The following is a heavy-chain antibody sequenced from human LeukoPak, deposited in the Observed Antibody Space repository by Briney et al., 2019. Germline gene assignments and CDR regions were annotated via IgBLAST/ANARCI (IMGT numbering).Heavy chain of an antibody. V-gene: IGHV3-48*03. CDR2: ISSSGSTI. CDR1: GFTFSSYE. D-gene: IGHD7-27*01. Sequence: GGSLRLSCAASGFTFSSYEMNWVRQAPGKGREWVSYISSSGSTIYYADSVKGRFTISRDKAKNSLYLQMNGLRAEDTAVYYCARGLGSGAFDIWGQGTMVTVSS. J-gene: IGHJ3*02. CDR3: ARGLGSGAFDI.